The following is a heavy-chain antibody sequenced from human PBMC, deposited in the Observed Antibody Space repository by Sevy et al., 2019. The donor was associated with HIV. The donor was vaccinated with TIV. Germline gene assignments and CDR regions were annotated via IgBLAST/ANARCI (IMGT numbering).Heavy chain of an antibody. CDR1: GFTLRDYY. CDR2: IKGDGSEA. D-gene: IGHD1-26*01. Sequence: GGSRRLSCAASGFTLRDYYMTWIRQAPGKGLEWVANIKGDGSEAFYVDSVRGRYTIFRDNSKNSVYLEMSSLRDEDTAMYYCARESWVGAAEAADIWGQGTMVTVSS. CDR3: ARESWVGAAEAADI. J-gene: IGHJ3*02. V-gene: IGHV3-7*01.